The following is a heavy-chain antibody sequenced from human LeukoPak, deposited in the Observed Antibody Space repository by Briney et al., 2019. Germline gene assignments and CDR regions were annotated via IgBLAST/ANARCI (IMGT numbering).Heavy chain of an antibody. Sequence: SETLSLTCTVSGVSVTSYYWSWIRQPPGKGLECIGYIYYSGSTNYNPSLKSRVTISLHTSKNQFSLKLNSVTAADTAVYYCARGVPYGPSYEFFDYWGQGTLVTVSS. V-gene: IGHV4-59*02. CDR2: IYYSGST. D-gene: IGHD3-10*01. J-gene: IGHJ4*02. CDR1: GVSVTSYY. CDR3: ARGVPYGPSYEFFDY.